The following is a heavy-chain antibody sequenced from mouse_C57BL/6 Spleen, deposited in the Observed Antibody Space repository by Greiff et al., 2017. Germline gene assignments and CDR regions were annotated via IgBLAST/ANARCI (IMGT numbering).Heavy chain of an antibody. Sequence: VQLQQSGAELVKPGASVKLSCKASGYTFTEYTIHWVKQRSGQGLEWIGVINPGSGGTNYNEKFKGKATLTADKSSSTAYMQLSSLTSEDSAVYFCARRGLDYYGSSYAMDYWGQGTSVTVSS. CDR2: INPGSGGT. D-gene: IGHD1-1*01. V-gene: IGHV1-54*01. J-gene: IGHJ4*01. CDR1: GYTFTEYT. CDR3: ARRGLDYYGSSYAMDY.